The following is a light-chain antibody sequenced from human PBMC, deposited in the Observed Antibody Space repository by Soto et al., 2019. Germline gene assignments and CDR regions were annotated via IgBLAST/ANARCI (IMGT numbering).Light chain of an antibody. V-gene: IGLV8-61*01. CDR1: SGSVSTNYY. Sequence: QTVVTQEPSFSVSPGRTVTLTCGLSSGSVSTNYYPSWYQQTPGQAPRTLIYSTNTRSSGVPDRFSGSILGNKAALTITGAQAEDDSDYYCVLYMGSGISVFGGGTKLTVL. CDR3: VLYMGSGISV. J-gene: IGLJ2*01. CDR2: STN.